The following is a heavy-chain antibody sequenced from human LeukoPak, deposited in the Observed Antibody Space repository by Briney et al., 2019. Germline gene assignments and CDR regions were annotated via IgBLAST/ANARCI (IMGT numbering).Heavy chain of an antibody. CDR1: GGSFRGYY. Sequence: SETLSLTCAVYGGSFRGYYWSWLRQPPGKGLEWIGEINHSGSTNYNPSLKSRVTISVDTSKNQFSLKLSSVTAADTAVYYCAAYSYGYLYYFDYWGQGTLVTVSS. V-gene: IGHV4-34*01. CDR2: INHSGST. D-gene: IGHD5-18*01. CDR3: AAYSYGYLYYFDY. J-gene: IGHJ4*02.